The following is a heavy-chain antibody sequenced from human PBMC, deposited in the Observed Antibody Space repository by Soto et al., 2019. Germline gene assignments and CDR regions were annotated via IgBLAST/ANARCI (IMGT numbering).Heavy chain of an antibody. Sequence: SETLSLTCAVYGGSFSGYYWSWIRQPPGKGLEWIGEINHSGSTNYNPSLKSRVTISVDTSKNQFSLKLSSVTAADTAVYYCARFRRHWAAAGVDYWGQGTLVTVSS. V-gene: IGHV4-34*01. D-gene: IGHD6-13*01. CDR1: GGSFSGYY. J-gene: IGHJ4*02. CDR3: ARFRRHWAAAGVDY. CDR2: INHSGST.